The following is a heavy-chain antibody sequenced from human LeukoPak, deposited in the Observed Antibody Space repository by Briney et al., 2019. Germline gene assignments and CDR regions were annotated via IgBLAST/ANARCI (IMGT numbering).Heavy chain of an antibody. CDR2: ISYDRSDK. CDR3: ARDRIAGAATDWFDA. CDR1: GLAFSSNA. D-gene: IGHD6-13*01. V-gene: IGHV3-30*04. J-gene: IGHJ5*02. Sequence: NPGESLRLSCAASGLAFSSNAMHWVRQAPGKGLEWVAVISYDRSDKYYADSVKGRFTISRDNFKNTLHLQLNSLSAEDTAVYFCARDRIAGAATDWFDAWGQGTLVTVSS.